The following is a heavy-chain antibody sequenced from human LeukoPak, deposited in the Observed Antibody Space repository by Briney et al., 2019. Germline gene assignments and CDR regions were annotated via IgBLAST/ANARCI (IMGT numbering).Heavy chain of an antibody. CDR1: GGSISSGDYY. CDR3: ARNYYDTSGYRHYYYYMDV. V-gene: IGHV4-30-4*08. CDR2: IYYSGST. D-gene: IGHD3-22*01. J-gene: IGHJ6*03. Sequence: SATLSLTCTVSGGSISSGDYYWSWIRQPPGKGLEWIGYIYYSGSTYYNPSLKSRVTISVDTSKNQFSLKLSSVTAADTAVYYCARNYYDTSGYRHYYYYMDVWGKGTTVTVSS.